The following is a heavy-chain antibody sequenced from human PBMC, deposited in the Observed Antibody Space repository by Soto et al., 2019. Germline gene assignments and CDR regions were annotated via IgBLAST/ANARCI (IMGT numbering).Heavy chain of an antibody. V-gene: IGHV1-18*01. CDR3: ASRVQVWLPDYYGMDV. J-gene: IGHJ6*02. D-gene: IGHD5-18*01. CDR2: ISTLNGNT. Sequence: QAQLVHSGAEVKKPGASVNVSCKASGYDYVTYAITWVRQRPGQGLEWMGWISTLNGNTNYAQNFQGRGTMTTDTSTRIVHLALRSLPSDDTAVYYCASRVQVWLPDYYGMDVWGQAPTVTVSS. CDR1: GYDYVTYA.